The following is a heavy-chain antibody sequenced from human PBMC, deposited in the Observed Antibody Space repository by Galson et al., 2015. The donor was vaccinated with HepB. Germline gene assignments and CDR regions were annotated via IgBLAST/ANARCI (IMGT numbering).Heavy chain of an antibody. V-gene: IGHV3-23*01. CDR1: GFTFSSYA. CDR2: ISGSGGST. J-gene: IGHJ6*02. Sequence: SLRLSCAASGFTFSSYAVSWVRQAPGKGLEWVSAISGSGGSTYYADSVKGRFTISRDNSKNTLYLQMNSLRSEDTAVYYCASHSVTMVRGVITDYYYYGMDVWGQGTTVTVSS. CDR3: ASHSVTMVRGVITDYYYYGMDV. D-gene: IGHD3-10*01.